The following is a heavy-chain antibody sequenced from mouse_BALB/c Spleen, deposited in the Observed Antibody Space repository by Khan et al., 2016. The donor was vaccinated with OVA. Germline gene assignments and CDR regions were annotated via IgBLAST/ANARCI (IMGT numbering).Heavy chain of an antibody. J-gene: IGHJ2*01. CDR2: INPSTGYT. CDR1: GYTFINYW. V-gene: IGHV1-7*01. Sequence: QVQLQQSGAELAKPGASVKMSCKASGYTFINYWILWVKQRPGQGLEWIGYINPSTGYTEYNQNFKDKATLTADKSSSTAYMQRSSRTSEDASVYYCARRGLRWDFDYWGQGTTLTVSS. CDR3: ARRGLRWDFDY. D-gene: IGHD1-1*01.